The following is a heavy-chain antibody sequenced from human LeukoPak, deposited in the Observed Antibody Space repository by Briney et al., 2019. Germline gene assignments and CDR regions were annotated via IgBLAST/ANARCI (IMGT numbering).Heavy chain of an antibody. J-gene: IGHJ6*02. CDR1: GYSFTSYW. V-gene: IGHV5-51*01. CDR2: IYPGDSDT. CDR3: ASGRYSSSPYYYYGMDV. D-gene: IGHD6-13*01. Sequence: GESLKISCKGSGYSFTSYWIGWVRQMPGKGLEWMGIIYPGDSDTRYSPSFQGQVTISADKSISTAYLQWSSLKASDTAMYYCASGRYSSSPYYYYGMDVWGQGTTATVSS.